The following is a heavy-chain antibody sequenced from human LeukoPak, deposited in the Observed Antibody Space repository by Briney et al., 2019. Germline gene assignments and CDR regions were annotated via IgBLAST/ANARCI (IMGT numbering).Heavy chain of an antibody. CDR1: GDSISSDY. CDR3: ARDWSPPGSMVRGVIYWFDP. V-gene: IGHV4-59*01. Sequence: SETLSLTCAVSGDSISSDYWSWVRQPPGKGLEWIGYIYYTGSTNYNPSLKSRVTISVDTSKNQFSLKLSSVTAADTAVYYCARDWSPPGSMVRGVIYWFDPWGQGTLVTVSS. CDR2: IYYTGST. D-gene: IGHD3-10*01. J-gene: IGHJ5*02.